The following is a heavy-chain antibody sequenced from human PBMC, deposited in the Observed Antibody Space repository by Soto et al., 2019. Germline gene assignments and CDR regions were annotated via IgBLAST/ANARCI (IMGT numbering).Heavy chain of an antibody. CDR2: INVGNGDT. J-gene: IGHJ6*02. V-gene: IGHV1-3*01. D-gene: IGHD1-1*01. Sequence: QVQLVQSETEVKKPGASVKVSCKASGYSFNRYCMHWVRQAPGQGLEWVGWINVGNGDTKYSQNLQGRVSITRGTSASTLYMEVRSLTSEDTAVYYCAREGETLERKYYPGLDVWGQGTTVTVSS. CDR3: AREGETLERKYYPGLDV. CDR1: GYSFNRYC.